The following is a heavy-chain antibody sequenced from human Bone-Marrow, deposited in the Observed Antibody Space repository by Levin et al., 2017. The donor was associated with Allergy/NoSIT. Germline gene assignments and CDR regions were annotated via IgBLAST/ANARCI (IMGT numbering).Heavy chain of an antibody. CDR1: GFNFRDFY. CDR2: VSGGSSYL. J-gene: IGHJ4*02. V-gene: IGHV3-11*05. Sequence: GGSLRLSCAASGFNFRDFYMTWIRQAPGKGLEWVSYVSGGSSYLDYADSVKGRFTISRDNSKNSVYLQMNSLAAEDTAVYYCVRGEAGRVFWGRGTLVTVSS. CDR3: VRGEAGRVF. D-gene: IGHD6-13*01.